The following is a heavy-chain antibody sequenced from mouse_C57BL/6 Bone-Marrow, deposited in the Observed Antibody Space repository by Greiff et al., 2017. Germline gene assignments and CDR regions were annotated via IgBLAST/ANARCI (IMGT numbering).Heavy chain of an antibody. CDR2: INPNYGTT. V-gene: IGHV1-39*01. CDR3: AKSGCCDDSYAMDY. J-gene: IGHJ4*01. Sequence: EVQLQESGPELVKPGASVKISCKASGYSFTDYNMNWVKQSNGKSLEWIGVINPNYGTTSYNQKIKGKATLTVDQSSSTAYMQLNSLPSEASAVYYCAKSGCCDDSYAMDYWGQGTTVTVSS. CDR1: GYSFTDYN. D-gene: IGHD2-3*01.